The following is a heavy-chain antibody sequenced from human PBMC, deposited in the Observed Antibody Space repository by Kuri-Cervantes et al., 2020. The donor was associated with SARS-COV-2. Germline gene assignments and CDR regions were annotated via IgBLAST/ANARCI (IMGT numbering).Heavy chain of an antibody. V-gene: IGHV3-7*05. CDR2: IKQDGSEK. CDR1: GFTFSSYA. CDR3: AREGFQYQLLRGAYFDY. D-gene: IGHD2-2*01. Sequence: GESLKSSCSASGFTFSSYAMHWVRQAPGKGLEWVANIKQDGSEKYYVDSVKGRFTISRDNAKNSLYLQMNSLRAEDTAVYYCAREGFQYQLLRGAYFDYWGQGALVTVSS. J-gene: IGHJ4*02.